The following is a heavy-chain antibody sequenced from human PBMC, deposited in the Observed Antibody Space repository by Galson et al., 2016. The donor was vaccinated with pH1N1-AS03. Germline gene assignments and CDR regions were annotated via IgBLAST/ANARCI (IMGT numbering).Heavy chain of an antibody. CDR3: ARGPVSYANYWFPPPDY. CDR1: GFTFSSYA. D-gene: IGHD4/OR15-4a*01. V-gene: IGHV3-64*01. Sequence: LRLSCAAAGFTFSSYAMFWVRQAPGKGLEYVSAISGNGVSTYYANSVKGKFTISRDNSKNTLYLQMGSLRPEDMAVYYCARGPVSYANYWFPPPDYWGQGTLVTVSS. J-gene: IGHJ4*02. CDR2: ISGNGVST.